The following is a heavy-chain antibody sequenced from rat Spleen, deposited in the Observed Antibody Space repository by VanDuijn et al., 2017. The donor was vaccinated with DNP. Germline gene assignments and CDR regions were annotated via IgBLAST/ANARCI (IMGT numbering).Heavy chain of an antibody. CDR3: ASWAPIAPLSTSNY. D-gene: IGHD1-2*01. J-gene: IGHJ2*01. V-gene: IGHV5-58*01. CDR1: GFTFSSYW. Sequence: EVQLVESGGGLVQPGRSLTLSCVASGFTFSSYWMFWIRQAPGKGLEWVASINTDGGRTYYPDSVKGRFTISRDNAENTGYLQMSSLRSEDTATYYCASWAPIAPLSTSNYWGQGVMVTVSS. CDR2: INTDGGRT.